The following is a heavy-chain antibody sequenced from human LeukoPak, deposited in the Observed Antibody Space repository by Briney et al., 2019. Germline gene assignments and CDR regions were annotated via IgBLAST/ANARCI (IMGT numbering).Heavy chain of an antibody. CDR3: ARDVGGSVDY. V-gene: IGHV3-21*01. D-gene: IGHD3-10*01. J-gene: IGHJ4*02. CDR1: GFTFSSYA. Sequence: GGSLRLSCAASGFTFSSYAMSWVRQAPGKGLEWVSVISGNGGYTYYADSVKGRFTISRDNAKNSLYLQMNSLRAEDTAVYYCARDVGGSVDYWGQGTLVTVSS. CDR2: ISGNGGYT.